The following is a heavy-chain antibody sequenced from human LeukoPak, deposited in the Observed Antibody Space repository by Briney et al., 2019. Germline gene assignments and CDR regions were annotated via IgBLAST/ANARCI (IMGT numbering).Heavy chain of an antibody. CDR1: GESLNGHY. J-gene: IGHJ4*02. D-gene: IGHD3-3*01. V-gene: IGHV4-34*01. Sequence: SETLSLTCAVYGESLNGHYWSWIRQSPGKGLEWIGEGSDIGGTKFNPSLKSRVSISADTSKNQFSLKLTSMTAADTAVYYCARVSWSGYYTGPYFDYWGQGTLVTVSS. CDR2: GSDIGGT. CDR3: ARVSWSGYYTGPYFDY.